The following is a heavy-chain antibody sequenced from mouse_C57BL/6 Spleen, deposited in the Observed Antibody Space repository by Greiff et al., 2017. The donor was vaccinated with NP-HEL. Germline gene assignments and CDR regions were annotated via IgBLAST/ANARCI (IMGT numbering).Heavy chain of an antibody. J-gene: IGHJ3*01. V-gene: IGHV10-3*01. CDR1: GFTFTTYA. CDR2: IRSKSGNYAT. D-gene: IGHD2-4*01. CDR3: VRDRGYDYDRGFAY. Sequence: EVQLLESGGGLVQPKVSLKLSCAASGFTFTTYAMHWVRQAPGKGLEWIARIRSKSGNYATYYPDSVKDKFTISRDVSQRMLYLQMNNLKTEDTAMDYCVRDRGYDYDRGFAYWGQGTLVTVSA.